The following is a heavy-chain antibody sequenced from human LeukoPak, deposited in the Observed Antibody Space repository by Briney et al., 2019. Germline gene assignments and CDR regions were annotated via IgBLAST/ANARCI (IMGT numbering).Heavy chain of an antibody. Sequence: SETLSLTCTVSGVSINTYYASWIRQAPGKGLEFIGFIYNGGNTNYNPSLKSRATISVGTSNNQFSLRLTSVTAADTAMYYCAAGPWELDFWGQGTLVTVSS. CDR2: IYNGGNT. V-gene: IGHV4-4*09. CDR3: AAGPWELDF. CDR1: GVSINTYY. D-gene: IGHD1-26*01. J-gene: IGHJ4*02.